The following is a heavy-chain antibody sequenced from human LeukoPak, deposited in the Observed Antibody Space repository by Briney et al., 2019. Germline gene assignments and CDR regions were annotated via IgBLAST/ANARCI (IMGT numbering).Heavy chain of an antibody. D-gene: IGHD3-3*01. CDR3: ARDGGYDFWSGYYQDY. Sequence: GGSLRLSCATSGFTFSRYAMHWVRQAPGKGLEWVALISYDANIGSNKYYADSVKGRFTISRDNSKNALYLQMNSLRAEDTAVYYCARDGGYDFWSGYYQDYWGQGTLVTVSS. CDR1: GFTFSRYA. CDR2: ISYDANIGSNK. J-gene: IGHJ4*02. V-gene: IGHV3-30-3*01.